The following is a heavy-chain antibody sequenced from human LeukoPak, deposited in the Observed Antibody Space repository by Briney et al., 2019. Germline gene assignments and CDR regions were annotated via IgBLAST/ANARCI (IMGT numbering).Heavy chain of an antibody. CDR3: AIDRRIKDYYDSSGYRRSKGPASDASDI. CDR1: GGPISSYY. V-gene: IGHV4-4*07. CDR2: IYTSGST. Sequence: PSETLSLTCTVSGGPISSYYWSWIRQPAGKGLKWIGRIYTSGSTNYNPSLKSRVTMSVDTSKNQFSLKLSSVTAADTAVYYCAIDRRIKDYYDSSGYRRSKGPASDASDIWGQGTMVTVSS. D-gene: IGHD3-22*01. J-gene: IGHJ3*02.